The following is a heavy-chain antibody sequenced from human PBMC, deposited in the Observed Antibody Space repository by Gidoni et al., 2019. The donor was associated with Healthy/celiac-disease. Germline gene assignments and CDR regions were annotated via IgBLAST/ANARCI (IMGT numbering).Heavy chain of an antibody. Sequence: QVQLVASGGGVVQPGGSLRLSCAASGFTFRSNGMHWVRQAPGKGLEWVEFIRYDGSNKYYADSVKGRFTISRDNSKNTLYLQMNSLRAEDTAVYYCAKWPHSYDDYWGQGTLVTVSS. CDR3: AKWPHSYDDY. CDR1: GFTFRSNG. J-gene: IGHJ4*02. CDR2: IRYDGSNK. D-gene: IGHD5-12*01. V-gene: IGHV3-30*02.